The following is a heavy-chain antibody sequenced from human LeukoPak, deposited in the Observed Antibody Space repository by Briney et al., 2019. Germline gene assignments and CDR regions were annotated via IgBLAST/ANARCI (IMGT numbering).Heavy chain of an antibody. CDR1: GFTFSNAW. J-gene: IGHJ4*02. CDR2: IYHSGST. CDR3: ARDRSSGSYQVDY. V-gene: IGHV4-38-2*02. Sequence: GSLRLSCAASGFTFSNAWMSWVRQAPGKGLEWIGSIYHSGSTYYNPSLKSRVTISVDTSKNQFSLKLSSVTAADTAVYYCARDRSSGSYQVDYWGQGTLVTVSS. D-gene: IGHD1-26*01.